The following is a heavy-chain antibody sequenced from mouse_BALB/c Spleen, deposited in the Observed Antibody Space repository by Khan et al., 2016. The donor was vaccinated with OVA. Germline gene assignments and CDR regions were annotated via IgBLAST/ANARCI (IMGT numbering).Heavy chain of an antibody. CDR1: GYTFTSYW. CDR2: INPATGYT. D-gene: IGHD1-1*01. V-gene: IGHV1-7*01. Sequence: QVQLKESGAELAKPGASVKMSCKASGYTFTSYWMHWVNQRPGQGLEWIGYINPATGYTEYNQRFKDKATLTADKSSSTAYMQLNSLTSEDSAVYYGTNHGSNSAWLTYWGQGTLVTVSA. J-gene: IGHJ3*01. CDR3: TNHGSNSAWLTY.